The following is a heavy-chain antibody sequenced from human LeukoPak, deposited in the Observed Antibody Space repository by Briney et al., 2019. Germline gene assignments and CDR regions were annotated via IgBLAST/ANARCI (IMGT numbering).Heavy chain of an antibody. D-gene: IGHD4-23*01. J-gene: IGHJ5*02. V-gene: IGHV3-48*04. CDR2: ISSTASSI. CDR3: ARDVTYHGGDWFDP. CDR1: EFTFSSYS. Sequence: GGSLRLSCAASEFTFSSYSMSWVRQAPGKGLEWVSYISSTASSIYYADSVKGRFTISRDNAKNSLYLQMNSLRAEDTAVYYCARDVTYHGGDWFDPWGQGTLVTVSS.